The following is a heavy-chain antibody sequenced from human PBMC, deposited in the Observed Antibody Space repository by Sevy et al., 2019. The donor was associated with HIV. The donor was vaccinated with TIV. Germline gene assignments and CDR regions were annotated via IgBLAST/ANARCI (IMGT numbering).Heavy chain of an antibody. CDR1: GFSFSSYW. CDR2: IKQDGSEK. Sequence: GESLKISCAGSGFSFSSYWMSWVRQAPGKGLEWVANIKQDGSEKDYVDSVKGRFTISRDNAKNSLYLQMNSLRAEDMAVYYCARDQSAAGPFYGADYYGMDVWGQGTTVTVSS. CDR3: ARDQSAAGPFYGADYYGMDV. D-gene: IGHD6-13*01. V-gene: IGHV3-7*01. J-gene: IGHJ6*02.